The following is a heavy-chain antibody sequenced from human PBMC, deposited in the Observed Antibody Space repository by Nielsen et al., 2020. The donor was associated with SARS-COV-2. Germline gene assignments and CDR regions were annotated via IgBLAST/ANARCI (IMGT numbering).Heavy chain of an antibody. CDR1: GFTFSSYG. Sequence: GESLKISCAASGFTFSSYGMHWVRQAPGKGLEWMGGFDPEDGETIYAQKFQGRVTMTEDTSTDTAYMELSSLRSEDTAVYYCATVYMDVWGQGTTVTVSS. CDR3: ATVYMDV. CDR2: FDPEDGET. J-gene: IGHJ6*02. V-gene: IGHV1-24*01.